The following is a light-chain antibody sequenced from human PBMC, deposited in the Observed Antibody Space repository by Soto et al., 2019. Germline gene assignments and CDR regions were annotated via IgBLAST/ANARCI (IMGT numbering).Light chain of an antibody. Sequence: EIVMTQSPATLSVTPGESATLSCRASQSITNNLAWYQQRPGQPPRLLIHNAFTRATGIPARFSGSVSATEFTLTISSLQSEDFAIYYCQQYNNWPPYTFGQGTKLEIK. CDR1: QSITNN. V-gene: IGKV3-15*01. CDR2: NAF. J-gene: IGKJ2*01. CDR3: QQYNNWPPYT.